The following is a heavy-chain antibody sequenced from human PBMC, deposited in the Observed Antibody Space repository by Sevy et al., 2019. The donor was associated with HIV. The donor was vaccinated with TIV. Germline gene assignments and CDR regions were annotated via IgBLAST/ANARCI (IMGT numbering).Heavy chain of an antibody. V-gene: IGHV1-8*01. CDR1: GYTFTTYD. CDR3: ARGGNGDFWSYEYYYYGMDV. CDR2: MSPNTGAT. J-gene: IGHJ6*02. Sequence: ASVKVSCAAFGYTFTTYDINWVRQAPGQGLAWMGWMSPNTGATGFAQKFQGRVTLTRNKSITTAYMGLSSLTYEDTAIYYCARGGNGDFWSYEYYYYGMDVWGQGTTVTVSS. D-gene: IGHD3-3*01.